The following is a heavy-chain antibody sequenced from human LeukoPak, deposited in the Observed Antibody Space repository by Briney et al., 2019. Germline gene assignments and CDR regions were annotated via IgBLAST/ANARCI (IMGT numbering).Heavy chain of an antibody. CDR2: ISYDGSNK. CDR3: ARERGIAAAGALVDY. V-gene: IGHV3-30-3*01. J-gene: IGHJ4*02. Sequence: PGRSLRLSCAASGFTFSSYAMHWVRQAPGKGLEWVEVISYDGSNKYYADSVKGRFTISRDNSKNTLYLQMNSLRAEDTAVYYCARERGIAAAGALVDYWGQGTLVTVSS. D-gene: IGHD6-13*01. CDR1: GFTFSSYA.